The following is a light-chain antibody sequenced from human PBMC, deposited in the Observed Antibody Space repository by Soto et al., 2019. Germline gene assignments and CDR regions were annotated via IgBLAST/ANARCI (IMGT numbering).Light chain of an antibody. V-gene: IGLV2-14*01. Sequence: QSALTQPASVSGSPGQSITISCTGSSNDVGDYNYVSWYQQHPGKVPKLIIYEVTNRPSGVSDRFSGSKSGNMASLTISGLQAEDEADYYCSSYTNSATLVFGGGTKLTVL. J-gene: IGLJ2*01. CDR3: SSYTNSATLV. CDR2: EVT. CDR1: SNDVGDYNY.